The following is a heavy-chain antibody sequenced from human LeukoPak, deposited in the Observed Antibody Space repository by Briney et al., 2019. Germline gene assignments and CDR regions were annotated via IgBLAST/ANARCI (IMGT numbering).Heavy chain of an antibody. CDR3: ARVGQWFGELLAFDY. J-gene: IGHJ4*02. CDR1: GFTFSSYS. CDR2: ISSSSSYV. V-gene: IGHV3-21*01. D-gene: IGHD3-10*01. Sequence: GGSLRLSCAASGFTFSSYSMNWVRQAPGKGLEWVSSISSSSSYVYYADSVKGRLTISRDNAKNSLYLQMNSLRAEDTAVYYCARVGQWFGELLAFDYWGQGTLVTVSS.